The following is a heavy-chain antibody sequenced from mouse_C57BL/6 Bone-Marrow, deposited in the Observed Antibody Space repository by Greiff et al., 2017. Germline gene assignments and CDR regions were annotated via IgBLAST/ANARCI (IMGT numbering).Heavy chain of an antibody. CDR3: ARRGTTVVAPYYFDY. V-gene: IGHV5-9*01. CDR1: GFTFSSYT. CDR2: ISGGGGNT. Sequence: EVKLVESGGGLVKPGGSLKLSCAASGFTFSSYTMSCVRQTPEKRLEWVATISGGGGNTYYPDSVKGRFTISRDNAKNTLYLQMSSLRSEDTALYYCARRGTTVVAPYYFDYWGQGTTLTVSS. J-gene: IGHJ2*01. D-gene: IGHD1-1*01.